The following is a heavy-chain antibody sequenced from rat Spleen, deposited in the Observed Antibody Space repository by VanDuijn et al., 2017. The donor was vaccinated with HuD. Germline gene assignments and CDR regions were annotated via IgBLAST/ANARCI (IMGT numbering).Heavy chain of an antibody. CDR1: GFTFSDYY. V-gene: IGHV5-7*01. CDR3: ARPTTGIPFNY. Sequence: EVQLAESGGGLVQPGRSLKLSCSASGFTFSDYYMAWVRQAPKKGLEWVATITSGGSNTYYPDSVKGRFTISRDKAKSTLYLQMDSLRSEDTAIYYCARPTTGIPFNYWGQGVMVTVSS. D-gene: IGHD1-9*01. CDR2: ITSGGSNT. J-gene: IGHJ2*01.